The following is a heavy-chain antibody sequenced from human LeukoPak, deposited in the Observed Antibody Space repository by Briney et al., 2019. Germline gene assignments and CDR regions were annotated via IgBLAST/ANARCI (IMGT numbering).Heavy chain of an antibody. Sequence: GGSLRLSCAASGFTFSDYYMSWIRQAPGKGREWVSYISSSGSTIYYADSVKGRFTISRDNAKNSLYLQMNSLRAEDTAVYYCVRTIVVVNYFDYWGQGTLVTVSS. V-gene: IGHV3-11*01. D-gene: IGHD3-22*01. CDR3: VRTIVVVNYFDY. J-gene: IGHJ4*02. CDR1: GFTFSDYY. CDR2: ISSSGSTI.